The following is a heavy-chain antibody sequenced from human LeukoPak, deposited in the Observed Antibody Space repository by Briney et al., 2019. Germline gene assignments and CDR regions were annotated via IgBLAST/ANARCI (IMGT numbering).Heavy chain of an antibody. CDR3: ARDNFTTTVTPSWIWYFDL. CDR1: GFTVSSNY. Sequence: GESLRLSCVASGFTVSSNYMSWVRQAPGKGLEWVSVIYSGGSTYYADSVKGRFTISRDNSKNTLYLQMNSLRAEDTAVYYCARDNFTTTVTPSWIWYFDLWGRGTLVTVSS. D-gene: IGHD4-17*01. V-gene: IGHV3-66*01. CDR2: IYSGGST. J-gene: IGHJ2*01.